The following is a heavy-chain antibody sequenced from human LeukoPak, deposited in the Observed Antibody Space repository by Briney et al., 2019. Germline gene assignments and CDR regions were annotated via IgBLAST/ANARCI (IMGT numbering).Heavy chain of an antibody. D-gene: IGHD3-10*01. V-gene: IGHV3-74*01. J-gene: IGHJ4*02. CDR2: INSDGINT. CDR1: GFTFSNYW. Sequence: GGSLRLSCAASGFTFSNYWMHWVRQAPGKGLVWVSRINSDGINTSYADSVKGRFTISRDNAKNSLYLQMNSLRAEDTAVYYCARGADNSGSFVILDYWGQGTLVTVSS. CDR3: ARGADNSGSFVILDY.